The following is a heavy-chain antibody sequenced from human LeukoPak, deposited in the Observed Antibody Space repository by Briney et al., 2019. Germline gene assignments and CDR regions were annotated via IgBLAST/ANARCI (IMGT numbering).Heavy chain of an antibody. J-gene: IGHJ4*02. CDR3: AKDSGTYYKGFDY. Sequence: PGRSLRLSCAASGFTFSSYGIHWVRQAPGKGLEWVAVISYDGSNNYYADSVKGRFTISRDNSKNTLYLQMNSLRAEDMAVYYCAKDSGTYYKGFDYWGQGTLVTVSS. CDR2: ISYDGSNN. V-gene: IGHV3-30*18. D-gene: IGHD1-26*01. CDR1: GFTFSSYG.